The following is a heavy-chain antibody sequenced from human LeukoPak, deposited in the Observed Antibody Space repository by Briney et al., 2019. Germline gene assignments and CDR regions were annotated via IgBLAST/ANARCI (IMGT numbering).Heavy chain of an antibody. CDR1: GFTFSSYW. Sequence: GGSLRLSCAASGFTFSSYWMSWVRQAPGKGLEWVANIKQDGSEKYYVDSVKGRFTISRDNSKNTVFLQMNSLRAEDTAIYYCANGLNVPDYWGQGTLVTVSS. D-gene: IGHD3/OR15-3a*01. CDR3: ANGLNVPDY. J-gene: IGHJ4*02. V-gene: IGHV3-7*03. CDR2: IKQDGSEK.